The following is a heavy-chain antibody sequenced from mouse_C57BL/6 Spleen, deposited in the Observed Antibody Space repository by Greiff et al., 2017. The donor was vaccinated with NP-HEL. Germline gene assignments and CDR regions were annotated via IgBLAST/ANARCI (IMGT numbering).Heavy chain of an antibody. CDR3: ARRELTGTWYFDV. D-gene: IGHD4-1*01. CDR1: GYTFTSYW. CDR2: IDPSDSYT. Sequence: QVQLQQSGAELVMPGASVKLSCKASGYTFTSYWMHWVKQRPGQGLEWIGEIDPSDSYTNYNQKFKGKSTLTVDKSSSTAYMQLSSLTSEDSAVYYCARRELTGTWYFDVWGTGTTVTVSS. J-gene: IGHJ1*03. V-gene: IGHV1-69*01.